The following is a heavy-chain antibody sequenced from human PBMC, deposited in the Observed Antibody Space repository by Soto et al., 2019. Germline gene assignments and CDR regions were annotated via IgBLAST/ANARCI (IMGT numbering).Heavy chain of an antibody. J-gene: IGHJ3*02. Sequence: QAQLVQSGDEMKKPGASVKVSCKATGYTFSAYTMNWVRQAPGQSLEWMGWINAGSGNTKYSQNFQGRVSITRDTSASTVYMELTGLTSEDTAVYYCARDTETLGPRANDALDIWGQGTMVTVSS. V-gene: IGHV1-3*01. CDR3: ARDTETLGPRANDALDI. D-gene: IGHD3-3*02. CDR1: GYTFSAYT. CDR2: INAGSGNT.